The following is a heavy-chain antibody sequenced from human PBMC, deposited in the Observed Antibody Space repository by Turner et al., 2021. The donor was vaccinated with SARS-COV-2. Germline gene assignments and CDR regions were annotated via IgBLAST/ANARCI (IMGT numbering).Heavy chain of an antibody. Sequence: EVQLVESGGGLVQPGGSLRLSCAASGFTVSSNYMSWVRQAPGKGLEWVSVIYSGGSTYYADSGKGRFTISRDNSKNTLYLQMNSLRAGDTAVYYCARDRRVWFGELLYGLDVWGQGTTVTVSS. CDR1: GFTVSSNY. D-gene: IGHD3-10*01. J-gene: IGHJ6*02. V-gene: IGHV3-66*01. CDR3: ARDRRVWFGELLYGLDV. CDR2: IYSGGST.